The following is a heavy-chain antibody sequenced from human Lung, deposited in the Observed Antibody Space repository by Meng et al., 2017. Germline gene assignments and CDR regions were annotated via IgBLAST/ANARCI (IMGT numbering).Heavy chain of an antibody. CDR2: INPNNGDT. CDR3: ARDENISLGKLFGDY. J-gene: IGHJ4*02. V-gene: IGHV1-2*06. CDR1: GYTFTAYY. D-gene: IGHD4-23*01. Sequence: VKVSCKPSGYTFTAYYIHWVRQAPGQGLEWMGHINPNNGDTLYAQKFQGRVSMTSDTSISTVYVELSGLRSDDTAVYYCARDENISLGKLFGDYWGQGTLVTVSS.